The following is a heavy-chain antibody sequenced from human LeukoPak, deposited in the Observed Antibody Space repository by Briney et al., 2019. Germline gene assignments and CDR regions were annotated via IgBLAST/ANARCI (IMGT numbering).Heavy chain of an antibody. CDR1: GYTFTSYD. CDR3: ARGKVALAVAAFDY. V-gene: IGHV1-8*01. J-gene: IGHJ4*02. CDR2: MNPNSGNT. Sequence: ASVKVSCKASGYTFTSYDINWVRQATGQGLEWMGWMNPNSGNTGCAQKFQGRVTMTRNTSISTAYMELSSLRSEDTAVYYCARGKVALAVAAFDYWGQGTLVTVSS. D-gene: IGHD6-19*01.